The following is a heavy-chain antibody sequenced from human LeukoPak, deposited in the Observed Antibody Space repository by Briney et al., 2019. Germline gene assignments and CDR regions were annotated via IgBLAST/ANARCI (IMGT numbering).Heavy chain of an antibody. CDR3: ARDSSYGTAGH. Sequence: GGSLRLSCAASGFTFSNYNMNWVRQAPGKGLEWVSSISSSSSYIYYADSVKGRFTISRDNTKNSLYLQMNSLRAEDTAVYYCARDSSYGTAGHWGQGTLVTVSS. CDR2: ISSSSSYI. CDR1: GFTFSNYN. J-gene: IGHJ4*02. D-gene: IGHD2-8*02. V-gene: IGHV3-21*01.